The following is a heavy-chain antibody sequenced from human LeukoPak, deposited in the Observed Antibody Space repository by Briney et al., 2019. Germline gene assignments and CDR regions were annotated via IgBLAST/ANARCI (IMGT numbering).Heavy chain of an antibody. CDR3: AKGKSGYPIDY. CDR1: GLTVSSDF. Sequence: PGGSLRLSCAASGLTVSSDFMGWVRQAPGKGLEWVTIIHSGGTTYYADSVKGRSTISRDNSKNTLYLQMNSLRAEDTAVYYCAKGKSGYPIDYWGQGTLVTVSS. D-gene: IGHD3-22*01. CDR2: IHSGGTT. J-gene: IGHJ4*02. V-gene: IGHV3-53*01.